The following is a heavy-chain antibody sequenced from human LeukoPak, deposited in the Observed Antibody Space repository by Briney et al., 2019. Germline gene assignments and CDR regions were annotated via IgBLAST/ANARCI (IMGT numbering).Heavy chain of an antibody. J-gene: IGHJ4*02. CDR3: ARVRVGATWYFDY. CDR2: IIPILGIA. Sequence: GSSVTVSCKASGGTFSSYAISWVRQAPGQGLEWMGRIIPILGIANYAQEFQGRVTITADKSTSTAYMELSSLRSEDTAVYYCARVRVGATWYFDYWGQGTLVTVSS. V-gene: IGHV1-69*04. D-gene: IGHD1-26*01. CDR1: GGTFSSYA.